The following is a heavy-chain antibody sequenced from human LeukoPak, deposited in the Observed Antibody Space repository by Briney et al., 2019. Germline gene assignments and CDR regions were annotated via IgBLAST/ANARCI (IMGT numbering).Heavy chain of an antibody. CDR3: ATFIAATYYYYGMDV. D-gene: IGHD2-15*01. J-gene: IGHJ6*02. V-gene: IGHV5-10-1*01. CDR1: GYSFTSYW. CDR2: IDPSDSYT. Sequence: GESLRISCKGSGYSFTSYWISWVRQMPGKGLEWMGRIDPSDSYTNYSPSFQGHVTISAGKTISTAYLQWSSLKASDTAMYYCATFIAATYYYYGMDVWGQGTTVTVSS.